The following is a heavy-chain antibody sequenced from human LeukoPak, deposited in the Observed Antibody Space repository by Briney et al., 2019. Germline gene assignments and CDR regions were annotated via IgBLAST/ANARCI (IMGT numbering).Heavy chain of an antibody. D-gene: IGHD2-2*01. CDR3: ARSGHCSGTSCYGEGIDF. V-gene: IGHV1-18*04. Sequence: ASVKVSCKASGYTSTSYYMHWVRQAPGQGLEWMGWISGYNGNTADAQIFQGRVTMTTDTSTSTAYMELRSLRSDDTAVYFCARSGHCSGTSCYGEGIDFWGQGTLVTVSS. J-gene: IGHJ4*02. CDR1: GYTSTSYY. CDR2: ISGYNGNT.